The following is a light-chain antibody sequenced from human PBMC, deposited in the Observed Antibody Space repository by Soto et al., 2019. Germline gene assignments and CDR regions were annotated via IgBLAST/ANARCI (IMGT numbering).Light chain of an antibody. CDR3: HKYNSLPPT. V-gene: IGKV1-27*01. CDR2: AAS. Sequence: DFQLAQSPSSLSPSVGDRVTITCRASQHIMNDLAWYQQKPGKPPRLLISAASTLQSGVPSRFSASGFGTEFTLTISSLQPEDAATYYCHKYNSLPPTFGGGTTVDIK. CDR1: QHIMND. J-gene: IGKJ4*01.